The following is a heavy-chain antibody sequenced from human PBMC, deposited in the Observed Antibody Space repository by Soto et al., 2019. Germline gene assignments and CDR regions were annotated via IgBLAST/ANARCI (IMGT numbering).Heavy chain of an antibody. Sequence: GGSLRLSCAASGFTFSSYAMSWVRRAPGKGLEWVSAISGSGGSTYYADSVKGRFTISRDNSKNTLYLQMNSLRAEDKAVYYCARVQPIVVVPAALDYWGQGTLVTVSS. J-gene: IGHJ4*02. CDR3: ARVQPIVVVPAALDY. V-gene: IGHV3-23*01. D-gene: IGHD2-2*01. CDR1: GFTFSSYA. CDR2: ISGSGGST.